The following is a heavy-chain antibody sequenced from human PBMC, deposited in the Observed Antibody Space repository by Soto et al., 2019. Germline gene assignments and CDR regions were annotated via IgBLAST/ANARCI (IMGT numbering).Heavy chain of an antibody. Sequence: QVQLQQWGAGLLKPSETLSLTCAVYGGSFSDYYWSWIRQPPGKGLEWIGEINHSGSTNYNPSLKRRLTMSVDRSRNQLSLKLNSVTAADTAVYCCARGRRHQLVHDLDIWGQGTMVTVSS. V-gene: IGHV4-34*01. J-gene: IGHJ3*02. CDR3: ARGRRHQLVHDLDI. D-gene: IGHD3-10*01. CDR1: GGSFSDYY. CDR2: INHSGST.